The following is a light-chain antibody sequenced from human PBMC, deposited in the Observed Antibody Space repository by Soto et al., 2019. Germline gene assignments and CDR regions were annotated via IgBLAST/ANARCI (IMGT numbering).Light chain of an antibody. CDR1: QSVSSY. V-gene: IGKV3-11*01. J-gene: IGKJ5*01. CDR2: DAS. Sequence: EIVLTQSPATLSLSPGERATLSCRASQSVSSYLAWYQQKPGQAPRLLIYDASNRATGIPARFSGSGSGTDFTLTISRLEPEDFAVYYCQQRSNWHSITCGQGTRLEIK. CDR3: QQRSNWHSIT.